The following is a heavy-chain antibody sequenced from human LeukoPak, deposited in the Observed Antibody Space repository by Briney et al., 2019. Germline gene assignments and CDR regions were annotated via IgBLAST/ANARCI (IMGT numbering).Heavy chain of an antibody. V-gene: IGHV3-15*01. CDR1: GFTFSNAC. D-gene: IGHD3-10*01. CDR3: TLPWGSGSYYDY. Sequence: PGGSQTLLCAASGFTFSNACPNWARQAPGKGLEWVGHIKSKTDGGTTDYAAPVKGRFTISRDDLKNTLFLQMNSLKNEDTAVYYCTLPWGSGSYYDYWGQANVPSVSS. CDR2: IKSKTDGGTT. J-gene: IGHJ4*02.